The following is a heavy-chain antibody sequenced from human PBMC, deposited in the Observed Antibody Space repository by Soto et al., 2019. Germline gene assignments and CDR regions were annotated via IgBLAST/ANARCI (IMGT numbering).Heavy chain of an antibody. CDR1: GFTFSSYW. CDR2: INSDGSST. V-gene: IGHV3-74*01. CDR3: ARADDFWSGYLVY. J-gene: IGHJ4*02. Sequence: GGSLRLSCVASGFTFSSYWMHWVRQAPGKGLVWVSRINSDGSSTSYADSVKGRFTISRDNAKNTLYLQMNSLRAEDTAVYYCARADDFWSGYLVYWGQGTLVTVSS. D-gene: IGHD3-3*01.